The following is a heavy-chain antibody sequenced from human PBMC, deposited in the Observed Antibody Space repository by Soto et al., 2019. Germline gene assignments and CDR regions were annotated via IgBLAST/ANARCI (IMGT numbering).Heavy chain of an antibody. CDR1: GFIFRSYG. D-gene: IGHD6-19*01. J-gene: IGHJ4*02. Sequence: QVQLVESGGGVVQPGKSLRLSCAAAGFIFRSYGVHWVRQAPGKGLEWVAVISHDGSNAYYVDAVNGRFTISRDNAKNTVYLQMNSLRAEDTAVYYCAKQGIEVAGTDYFDYWGQGALVTVAS. CDR2: ISHDGSNA. CDR3: AKQGIEVAGTDYFDY. V-gene: IGHV3-30*18.